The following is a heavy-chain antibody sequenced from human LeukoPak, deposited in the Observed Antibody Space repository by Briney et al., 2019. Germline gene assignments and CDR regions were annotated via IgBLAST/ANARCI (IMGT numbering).Heavy chain of an antibody. CDR2: IGTSGGSS. CDR3: AIMHPYYDGSGYWVQ. J-gene: IGHJ4*02. Sequence: GGSLRLSCAASGFTFSSYAMSWVRQAPGKGLEWVSGIGTSGGSSSYADSVKGRFTISRDNPRNTLYMQMNSLRAEDTALYYCAIMHPYYDGSGYWVQWGQGTLVTVSS. CDR1: GFTFSSYA. V-gene: IGHV3-23*01. D-gene: IGHD3-22*01.